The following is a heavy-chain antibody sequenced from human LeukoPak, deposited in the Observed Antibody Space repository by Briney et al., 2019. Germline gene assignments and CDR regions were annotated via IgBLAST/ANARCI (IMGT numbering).Heavy chain of an antibody. CDR1: GYTFTGYY. J-gene: IGHJ4*02. D-gene: IGHD1-20*01. Sequence: ASVKVSCKASGYTFTGYYMHWVRQAAGQGFEWMGWMHPNSGDTGYAHNLQGRITITRDSSTATVFMELSSLRSEDTAMYYCARGRLNGNVDFWGQGTLVTVSS. V-gene: IGHV1-8*03. CDR3: ARGRLNGNVDF. CDR2: MHPNSGDT.